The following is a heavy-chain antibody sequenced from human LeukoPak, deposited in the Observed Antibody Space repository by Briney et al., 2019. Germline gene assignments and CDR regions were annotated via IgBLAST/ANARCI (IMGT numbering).Heavy chain of an antibody. J-gene: IGHJ4*02. CDR3: ASGDTALVSFDLGYDY. CDR1: GFTFSSYE. Sequence: GGSLRLSCAASGFTFSSYEMNWVRQAPGKGLEWVSYISSSGSTIYYADSVKGRFTISRDNAKNSLYLQMNSLRAEDTAVYYCASGDTALVSFDLGYDYWGQGTLVTVSS. D-gene: IGHD5-18*01. CDR2: ISSSGSTI. V-gene: IGHV3-48*03.